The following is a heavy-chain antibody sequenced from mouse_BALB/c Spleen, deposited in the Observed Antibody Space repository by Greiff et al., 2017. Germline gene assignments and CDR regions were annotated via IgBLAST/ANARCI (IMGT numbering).Heavy chain of an antibody. CDR2: ISNGGGST. D-gene: IGHD1-1*01. V-gene: IGHV5-12-2*01. J-gene: IGHJ3*01. Sequence: EVQLQESGGGLVQPGGSLKLSCAASGFTFSSYTMSWVRQTPEKRLEWVAYISNGGGSTYYPDTVKGRFTISRDNAKNTLYLQMSSLKSEDTAMYYCARDGSSYGFAYWGQGTLVTVSA. CDR1: GFTFSSYT. CDR3: ARDGSSYGFAY.